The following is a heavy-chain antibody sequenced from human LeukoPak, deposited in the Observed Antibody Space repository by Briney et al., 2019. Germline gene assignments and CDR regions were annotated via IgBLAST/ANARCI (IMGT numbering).Heavy chain of an antibody. CDR1: GFTFGSYA. Sequence: PGGSLRLSCAASGFTFGSYAMSWVRQAPGSGLEWVSTIRSSGGDTYYADSVRGRFAISRDISRRTLYLQMDSLRAEDTAVYYCAKGASGSFFDIWGQGTMVTVSS. J-gene: IGHJ3*02. CDR2: IRSSGGDT. CDR3: AKGASGSFFDI. D-gene: IGHD3-10*01. V-gene: IGHV3-23*01.